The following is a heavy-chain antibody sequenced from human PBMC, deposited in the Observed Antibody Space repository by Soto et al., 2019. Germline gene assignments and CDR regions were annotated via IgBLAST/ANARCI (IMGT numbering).Heavy chain of an antibody. V-gene: IGHV1-69*01. Sequence: QVQLVQSGAEVKKPGSSVKVSCKASGGTFSSYAISWVRQAPGQGLEWMGGIIPIFGTANYAQKFQGRVTITADESTSTAYMELSSLRSEDTAVYYCARERLTMVRGAHYYYYGMDAWGQGTTVTVSS. J-gene: IGHJ6*02. D-gene: IGHD3-10*01. CDR2: IIPIFGTA. CDR1: GGTFSSYA. CDR3: ARERLTMVRGAHYYYYGMDA.